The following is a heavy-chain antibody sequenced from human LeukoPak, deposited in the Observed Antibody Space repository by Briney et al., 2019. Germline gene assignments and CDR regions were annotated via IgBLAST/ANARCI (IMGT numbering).Heavy chain of an antibody. Sequence: PGGSLRLSCAASGFTFSSYAMSWVRQAPGKGLEWVSAISGSGGSTYYADSVKGRFTISRDNSKNTLYLQMNSLRAEDTAVYYCAKGGYSYGSFAYYFDYWGQGTLVTVSS. D-gene: IGHD5-18*01. J-gene: IGHJ4*02. V-gene: IGHV3-23*01. CDR3: AKGGYSYGSFAYYFDY. CDR1: GFTFSSYA. CDR2: ISGSGGST.